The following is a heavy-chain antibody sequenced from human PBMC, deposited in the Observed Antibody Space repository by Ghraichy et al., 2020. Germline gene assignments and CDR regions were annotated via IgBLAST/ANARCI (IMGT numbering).Heavy chain of an antibody. J-gene: IGHJ5*02. CDR1: GFTFSSHA. CDR2: ITYEGSFQ. Sequence: GESLNISCAASGFTFSSHAMHWVRQAPGKGLEWVAVITYEGSFQSYGDSVKGRFTISRADSKNMLYLQMNSLRSEDTAVYYCAKDGPTRTRTTVTTGWFDPWGQGTLVIVSS. V-gene: IGHV3-30*18. CDR3: AKDGPTRTRTTVTTGWFDP. D-gene: IGHD4-17*01.